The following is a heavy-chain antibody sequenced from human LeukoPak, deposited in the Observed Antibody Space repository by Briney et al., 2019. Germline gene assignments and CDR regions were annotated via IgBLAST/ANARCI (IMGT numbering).Heavy chain of an antibody. CDR2: IYPGDSDT. J-gene: IGHJ5*02. V-gene: IGHV5-51*01. CDR1: GYSFTSYW. CDR3: ARLAYCSGGSCYWFDP. Sequence: ESLKISCKGSGYSFTSYWIGWVRQLPGKGLEWMGAIYPGDSDTRYSPSFQGQVTISADKSISTAYLQWSSLKASDTAMYYCARLAYCSGGSCYWFDPWGQGTLVTVSS. D-gene: IGHD2-15*01.